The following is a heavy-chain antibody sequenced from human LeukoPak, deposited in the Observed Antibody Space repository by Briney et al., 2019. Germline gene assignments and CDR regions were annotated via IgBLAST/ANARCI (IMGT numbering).Heavy chain of an antibody. CDR2: IYTSGST. V-gene: IGHV4-4*09. D-gene: IGHD1-14*01. Sequence: SETLSLTCTVSGGSISSYYWSWFRQPPGKGLEWIGYIYTSGSTNYNPSLKSRVTISVDTSKNQFYMQLSYVTAEDTAVYYCARPTRINWYFDLWGRGTLVTVSS. CDR3: ARPTRINWYFDL. J-gene: IGHJ2*01. CDR1: GGSISSYY.